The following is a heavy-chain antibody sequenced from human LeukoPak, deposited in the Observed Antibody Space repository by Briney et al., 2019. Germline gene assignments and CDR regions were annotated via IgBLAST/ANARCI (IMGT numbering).Heavy chain of an antibody. J-gene: IGHJ4*02. Sequence: SGTPSLTCTVSGGSISSYYWSWIRQPAGKGLEWIGRIYTSGSTNYNPSLKSRVTMSVDTSKNQFSLKLSSVTAADTAVYYCARDRDGVAVAGTDYWGQGTLVTVSS. CDR3: ARDRDGVAVAGTDY. CDR1: GGSISSYY. V-gene: IGHV4-4*07. D-gene: IGHD6-19*01. CDR2: IYTSGST.